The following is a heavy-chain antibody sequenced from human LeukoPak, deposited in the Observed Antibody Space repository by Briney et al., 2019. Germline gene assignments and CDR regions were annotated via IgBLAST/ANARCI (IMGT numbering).Heavy chain of an antibody. CDR2: IRNKANSYTT. V-gene: IGHV3-72*01. J-gene: IGHJ4*02. D-gene: IGHD3-10*01. Sequence: TGGSLRLSCAASGFTLSDHDMDWVRQAPGKGLEWVGRIRNKANSYTTEYAASVKGRFTISRDDSKNSLHLQMNSLKTEDTAVYYCTRGTYGFGGWGQGTLVTVSS. CDR1: GFTLSDHD. CDR3: TRGTYGFGG.